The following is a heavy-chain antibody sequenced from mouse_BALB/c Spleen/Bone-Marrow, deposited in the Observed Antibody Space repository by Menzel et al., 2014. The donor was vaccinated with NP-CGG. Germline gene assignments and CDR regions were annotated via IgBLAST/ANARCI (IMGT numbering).Heavy chain of an antibody. CDR2: ITSGGSYT. CDR1: GFTFXSYT. D-gene: IGHD1-2*01. J-gene: IGHJ2*01. V-gene: IGHV5-6-4*01. CDR3: TRDNGPFDY. Sequence: EVMLVESGGGLVKPGGSLKLSCAASGFTFXSYTMSWVRQTPEKRLEWVATITSGGSYTYYPDSVKGRFTISRDNAKNTLYLQMSSLKSEDTAMYYCTRDNGPFDYWGQGTTLTVSS.